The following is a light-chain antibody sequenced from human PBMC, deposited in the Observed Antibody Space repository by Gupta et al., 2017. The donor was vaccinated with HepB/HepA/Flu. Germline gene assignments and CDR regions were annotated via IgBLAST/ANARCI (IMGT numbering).Light chain of an antibody. CDR3: QQYSDWPLLT. CDR1: QSIDRT. J-gene: IGKJ4*01. Sequence: EIGMTQAPGTLSVSPGERATLSCRASQSIDRTLAWYQQKHGQGPRVIIYGATTRATGVPARFSGSGSGTEFTLTISSLKSEDFGVYYCQQYSDWPLLTFGGGTKVEIK. V-gene: IGKV3-15*01. CDR2: GAT.